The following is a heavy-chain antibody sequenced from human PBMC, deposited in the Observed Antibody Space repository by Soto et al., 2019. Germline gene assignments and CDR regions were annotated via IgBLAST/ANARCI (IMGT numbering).Heavy chain of an antibody. V-gene: IGHV3-23*01. CDR2: ISGSGGSR. J-gene: IGHJ4*02. CDR3: AKEGQYDLLAGYYFY. Sequence: PGGSLRLSCAASGFTFTNYGMSWVRQAPGKGLEWVSTISGSGGSRHYADSVKGRFTISRDTSKNTLYLQMTSLRAEDTAVYYCAKEGQYDLLAGYYFYWGQGTLVTVSS. CDR1: GFTFTNYG. D-gene: IGHD3-9*01.